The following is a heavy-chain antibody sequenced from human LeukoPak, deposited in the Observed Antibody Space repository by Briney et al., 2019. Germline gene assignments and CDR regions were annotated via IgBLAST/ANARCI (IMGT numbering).Heavy chain of an antibody. V-gene: IGHV1-2*02. CDR1: GYTFTGYF. CDR2: INPKSGDT. Sequence: ASVKVSCKASGYTFTGYFMHWVRQAPGQGLEWMGWINPKSGDTNYAQKFQDRVTMTRDTSISTAYMELSRLKSDDTAVFYCARDGNFDYWGQGTLVTVSS. J-gene: IGHJ4*02. CDR3: ARDGNFDY.